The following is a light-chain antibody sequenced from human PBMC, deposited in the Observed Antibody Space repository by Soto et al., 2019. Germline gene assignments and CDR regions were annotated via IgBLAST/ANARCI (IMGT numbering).Light chain of an antibody. CDR1: QSISTY. V-gene: IGKV3-11*01. Sequence: IVLTQSPATLSLSPGERATLSCRAGQSISTYLAWYQQKSGQAPRLLIYDASNRATGTPARFSGSGSGIDFTLTISSLEPEDSAVYYCQQRYVWLTFGGGTKVDIK. CDR3: QQRYVWLT. J-gene: IGKJ4*01. CDR2: DAS.